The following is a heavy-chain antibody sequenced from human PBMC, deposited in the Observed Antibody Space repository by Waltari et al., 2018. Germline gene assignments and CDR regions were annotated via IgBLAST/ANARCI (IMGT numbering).Heavy chain of an antibody. J-gene: IGHJ4*02. Sequence: VQLQESGPGLVETSGTLSLTCSVTGASTGVYYWSWLRQSPGTGLEWIGYIYYNGETTYKPSLKGRVTISQDTSKRQFSLTLNSVTAADTAVYYCATDVLAAADVTFFDHWGQGIRVSVSS. CDR2: IYYNGET. D-gene: IGHD6-13*01. CDR3: ATDVLAAADVTFFDH. V-gene: IGHV4-59*01. CDR1: GASTGVYY.